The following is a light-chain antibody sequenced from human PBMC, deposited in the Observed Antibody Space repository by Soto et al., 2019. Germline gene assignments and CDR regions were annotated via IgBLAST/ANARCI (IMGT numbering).Light chain of an antibody. CDR3: QSYDSSLSGFYV. J-gene: IGLJ1*01. Sequence: QSLRTQSPSLSGAPGQRSTISCTGSSSNIGAGYDVHWYQQLPGTAPKLLIYGNSNRPSGVPDRFSGSKSGTSASLAITGLQAEDEADYYCQSYDSSLSGFYVFGTGTKVTV. V-gene: IGLV1-40*01. CDR1: SSNIGAGYD. CDR2: GNS.